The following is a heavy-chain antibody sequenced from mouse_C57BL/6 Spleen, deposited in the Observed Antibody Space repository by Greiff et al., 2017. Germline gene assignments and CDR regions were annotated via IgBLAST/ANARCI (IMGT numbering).Heavy chain of an antibody. Sequence: EVQLQESGPELVKPGASVKIPCKASGYTFTDYNMDWVKQSHGKSLEWIGDINPNNGGTIYNQKFKGKATLTVDKSSSTAYMELRSLTSEDTAVYYCARRYSRAYYYAMDYWGQGTSVTVSS. V-gene: IGHV1-18*01. CDR3: ARRYSRAYYYAMDY. D-gene: IGHD2-12*01. CDR1: GYTFTDYN. J-gene: IGHJ4*01. CDR2: INPNNGGT.